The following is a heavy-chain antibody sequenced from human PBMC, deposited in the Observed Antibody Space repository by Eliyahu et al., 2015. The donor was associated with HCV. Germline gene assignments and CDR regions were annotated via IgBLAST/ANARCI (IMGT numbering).Heavy chain of an antibody. J-gene: IGHJ4*02. D-gene: IGHD6-19*01. CDR3: ARPSADNSGISKPFDY. Sequence: EVKKPWSSVKVSCKASGGSFSTYAISWVRQAPGQGLEWMGGITPIFGTANYAQKFQGRVTITADESTNTAYMELSSLRSEDTAVYYCARPSADNSGISKPFDYWGQGTLVTVSS. CDR2: ITPIFGTA. V-gene: IGHV1-69*01. CDR1: GGSFSTYA.